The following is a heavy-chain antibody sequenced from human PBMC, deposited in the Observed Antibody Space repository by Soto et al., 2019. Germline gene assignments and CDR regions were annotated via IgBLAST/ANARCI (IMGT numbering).Heavy chain of an antibody. V-gene: IGHV3-23*01. CDR1: GFMFSAYA. J-gene: IGHJ4*02. CDR2: MSGTSADT. Sequence: DVHLLESGGGLVQPGGSLRLSCAASGFMFSAYAMHWVRQAPGQGLEWVSSMSGTSADTYYADSVKGRFTVSRDSSKDTLYLQLNSLRAEDTALYFCEREDGGGPFDYWGQGTLVIVSS. CDR3: EREDGGGPFDY. D-gene: IGHD2-15*01.